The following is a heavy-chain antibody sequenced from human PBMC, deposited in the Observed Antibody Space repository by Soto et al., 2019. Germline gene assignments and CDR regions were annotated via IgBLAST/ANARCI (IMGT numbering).Heavy chain of an antibody. Sequence: QVQLVQSGAEVKKPGSSVKVSCKASGGTFSSYAISWVRQAPGQGLEWMGGIIPIFGTANYAQKFQGRVTITADESTSTAYMELSSLRSEDTAVYYCASKMERGGWDCSSSGWYFDLWGRGTLVTVSS. D-gene: IGHD6-6*01. CDR3: ASKMERGGWDCSSSGWYFDL. CDR1: GGTFSSYA. J-gene: IGHJ2*01. CDR2: IIPIFGTA. V-gene: IGHV1-69*01.